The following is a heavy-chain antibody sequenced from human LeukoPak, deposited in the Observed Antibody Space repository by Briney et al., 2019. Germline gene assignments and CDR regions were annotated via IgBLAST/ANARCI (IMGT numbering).Heavy chain of an antibody. CDR2: IWYDGSNK. D-gene: IGHD3-16*02. CDR1: GFTFSSYG. Sequence: GGSLRLACAASGFTFSSYGIHWVRQAPGMGLEWVAVIWYDGSNKYYADSVKGRFTISRDNSKNTLYLQMNSLRAEDTAVYYCAKKNYDYVWGIYHPDNDAFDIWGQGTMVTVSS. J-gene: IGHJ3*02. V-gene: IGHV3-33*06. CDR3: AKKNYDYVWGIYHPDNDAFDI.